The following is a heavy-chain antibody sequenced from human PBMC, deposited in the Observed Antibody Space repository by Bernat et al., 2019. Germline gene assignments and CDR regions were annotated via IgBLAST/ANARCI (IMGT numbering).Heavy chain of an antibody. J-gene: IGHJ1*01. CDR3: ARQHYVDYVMQYFQH. Sequence: QLQLQESGPGLMKPSETLSLICTVSVGSISSSSYYWGWIRQPPGKGLEWIGSIYYSGSTYYTPSLKSRVTISVDTSKNHFSLKLSSVTAADTAVYYCARQHYVDYVMQYFQHWGQGTLVTVSS. D-gene: IGHD4-17*01. CDR2: IYYSGST. CDR1: VGSISSSSYY. V-gene: IGHV4-39*01.